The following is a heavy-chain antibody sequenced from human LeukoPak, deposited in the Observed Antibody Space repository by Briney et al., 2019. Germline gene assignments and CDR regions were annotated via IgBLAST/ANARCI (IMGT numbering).Heavy chain of an antibody. D-gene: IGHD2-8*01. CDR3: ARSGLIRRILYYRRSDAFDI. J-gene: IGHJ3*02. Sequence: PGGSLRLSCAASGFTFSSYSMNWVRQAPWKGLEWVSYISSSSSTIYYADSVKGRFTISRDNAKNSLYLQMNSLRAEDTAVYYCARSGLIRRILYYRRSDAFDIWGQGTMVTVSS. CDR1: GFTFSSYS. V-gene: IGHV3-48*01. CDR2: ISSSSSTI.